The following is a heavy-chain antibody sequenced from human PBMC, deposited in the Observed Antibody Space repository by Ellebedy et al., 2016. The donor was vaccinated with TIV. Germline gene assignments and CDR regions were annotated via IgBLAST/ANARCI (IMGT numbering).Heavy chain of an antibody. CDR1: GGSFRGYY. Sequence: MPSETLSLTCAVYGGSFRGYYWSWIRQPPGKGLEWIGEINHSGGTNYNASLKSRVTISVDTSKTQFSLNLNSVTAADTAVYYCARGWRVGATMRMYWFDPWGQGTLVTVSS. D-gene: IGHD1-26*01. CDR3: ARGWRVGATMRMYWFDP. CDR2: INHSGGT. V-gene: IGHV4-34*01. J-gene: IGHJ5*02.